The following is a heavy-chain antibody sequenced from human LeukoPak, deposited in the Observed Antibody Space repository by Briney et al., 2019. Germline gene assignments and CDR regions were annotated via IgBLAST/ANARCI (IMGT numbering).Heavy chain of an antibody. CDR2: INPSGGST. V-gene: IGHV1-46*01. CDR3: ARGVSYYDSSGYLSLGDY. CDR1: GYTFTSYY. Sequence: ASVKVSCKASGYTFTSYYMHWVRQAPGQGLEWMGIINPSGGSTSYAQKFQGRVTMTRDTSTSTVYMELSSLRSEDTAVYYCARGVSYYDSSGYLSLGDYWGQGTLVTVSS. J-gene: IGHJ4*02. D-gene: IGHD3-22*01.